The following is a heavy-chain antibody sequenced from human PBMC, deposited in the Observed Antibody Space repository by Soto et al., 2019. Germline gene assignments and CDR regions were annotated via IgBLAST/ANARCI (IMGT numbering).Heavy chain of an antibody. D-gene: IGHD1-1*01. CDR2: ISGSGRST. Sequence: PGGSLRLSCAASGFTFSSFAMSWVRQAPEKGLEWVAGISGSGRSTFYADSVKGRFTISRDNSKNTLYLQMNSLRAEDTAVYYCVRGDNWNDEASDYWGQGTLVTVSS. CDR3: VRGDNWNDEASDY. CDR1: GFTFSSFA. J-gene: IGHJ4*02. V-gene: IGHV3-23*01.